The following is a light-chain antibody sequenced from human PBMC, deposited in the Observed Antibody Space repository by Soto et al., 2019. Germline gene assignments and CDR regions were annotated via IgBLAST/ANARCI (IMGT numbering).Light chain of an antibody. CDR2: SAS. J-gene: IGKJ5*01. Sequence: EIVLTQSPGTLSLSPGERATLSCRASQSLSGGYLAWFQQKPGQTPRLLIYSASNRATGIPDRFSGSGSGTDFTLTISRLEPEDFVVYYCQQNGILPSTFGQGTRLEIK. CDR3: QQNGILPST. CDR1: QSLSGGY. V-gene: IGKV3-20*01.